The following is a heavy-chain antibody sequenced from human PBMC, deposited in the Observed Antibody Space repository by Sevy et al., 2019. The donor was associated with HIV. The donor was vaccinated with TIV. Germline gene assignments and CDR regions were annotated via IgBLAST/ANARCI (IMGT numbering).Heavy chain of an antibody. J-gene: IGHJ6*03. CDR3: AKDGFKPSVGDENYYYYYMDV. Sequence: GGSLRLSCAASGFTFSSYAMSWVRQAPGKGLEWVSAISGSGGSTYYADSVKGRFTISRDNSTNTLYLQMNSLRAEDTAVYYCAKDGFKPSVGDENYYYYYMDVWGKGTTVTVSS. V-gene: IGHV3-23*01. CDR2: ISGSGGST. D-gene: IGHD3-16*01. CDR1: GFTFSSYA.